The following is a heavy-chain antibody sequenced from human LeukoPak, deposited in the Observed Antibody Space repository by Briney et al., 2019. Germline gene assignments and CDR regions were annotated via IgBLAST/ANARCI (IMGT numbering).Heavy chain of an antibody. CDR2: LYSGGDT. V-gene: IGHV3-53*01. CDR3: ARVGDHYHWYFDL. J-gene: IGHJ2*01. CDR1: GFTVGTKY. D-gene: IGHD3-10*01. Sequence: PGGSLRLSCAASGFTVGTKYMNWVRQAPGKGLGWVSILYSGGDTYYADSVKGRFTISRDNSTNTLSLQMNSLRVEDTAVYYCARVGDHYHWYFDLWGRGTLVTVSS.